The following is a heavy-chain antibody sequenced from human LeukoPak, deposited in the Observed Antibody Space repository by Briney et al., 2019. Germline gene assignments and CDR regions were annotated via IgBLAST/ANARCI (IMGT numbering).Heavy chain of an antibody. CDR2: ISYDGSNK. D-gene: IGHD3-22*01. CDR3: ARDPSSGYYYYFDY. V-gene: IGHV3-30*19. CDR1: GFTSSSYW. Sequence: GGSLRLSCAASGFTSSSYWMSWVRQAPGKGLEWVAVISYDGSNKYYADSVKGRFTISRDNSKNTLYLQMNSLRAEDTAVYYCARDPSSGYYYYFDYWGQGTLVTVSS. J-gene: IGHJ4*02.